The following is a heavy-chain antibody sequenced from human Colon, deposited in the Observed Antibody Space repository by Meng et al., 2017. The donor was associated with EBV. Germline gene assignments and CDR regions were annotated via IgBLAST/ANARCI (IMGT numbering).Heavy chain of an antibody. V-gene: IGHV4-30-4*01. CDR1: GGSINSGDYY. CDR2: IYYTGST. CDR3: ARNYYFDY. J-gene: IGHJ4*02. Sequence: QGRRKVSGPGLVKPSQTLSLTCTVSGGSINSGDYYWSWIRQPPGKGLEWIGYIYYTGSTYYNPSLKSRVTISMDTSKNQFSLRLSSVTAADTAVYYCARNYYFDYWGQGTLVTVSS.